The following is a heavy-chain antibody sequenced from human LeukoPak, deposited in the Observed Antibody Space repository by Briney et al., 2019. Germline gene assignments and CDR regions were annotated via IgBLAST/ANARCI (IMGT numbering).Heavy chain of an antibody. CDR1: GGPISSYY. CDR2: IYTSGST. Sequence: SETLSLTCTVSGGPISSYYWSWIRQPAGKGLEWIGRIYTSGSTNYNPSLKSRVTMSVDTSKNQFSLKLSSVTAADTAVYYCARGNYDILTGSYYYGMDVWGQGTTVTVSS. CDR3: ARGNYDILTGSYYYGMDV. V-gene: IGHV4-4*07. J-gene: IGHJ6*02. D-gene: IGHD3-9*01.